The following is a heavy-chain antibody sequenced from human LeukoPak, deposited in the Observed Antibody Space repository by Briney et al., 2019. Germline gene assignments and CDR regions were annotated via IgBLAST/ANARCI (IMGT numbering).Heavy chain of an antibody. CDR2: IYSDNT. Sequence: GGSLRLSCTVSGFTVSSNSMSWVRQAPGKGLEWVSFIYSDNTHYADSVKGRFTISRDNAKNSLYLQMNSLRAEDTAVYYCARALYDSSGYYHDYWGQGTLVTVSS. D-gene: IGHD3-22*01. J-gene: IGHJ4*02. V-gene: IGHV3-53*01. CDR3: ARALYDSSGYYHDY. CDR1: GFTVSSNS.